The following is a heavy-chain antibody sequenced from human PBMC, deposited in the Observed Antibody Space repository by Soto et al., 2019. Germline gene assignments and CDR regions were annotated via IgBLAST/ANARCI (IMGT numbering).Heavy chain of an antibody. Sequence: PSETLSLTWTVSGGSISSYYWSWIRQPPGKGLEWIGYIYYSGSTNYNPSLKSRVTISVDTSKNQFSLKLSSVTAADTAVYYCARDRVYSSSWFSQGYYYYGMDVWGQGTTVTASS. V-gene: IGHV4-59*01. D-gene: IGHD6-13*01. J-gene: IGHJ6*02. CDR2: IYYSGST. CDR1: GGSISSYY. CDR3: ARDRVYSSSWFSQGYYYYGMDV.